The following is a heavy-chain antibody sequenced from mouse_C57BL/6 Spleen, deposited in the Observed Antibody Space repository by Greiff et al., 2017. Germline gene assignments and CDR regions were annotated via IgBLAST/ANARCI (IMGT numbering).Heavy chain of an antibody. J-gene: IGHJ2*01. CDR3: AREGPTVVAHYFDY. CDR1: GYSITSGYY. V-gene: IGHV3-6*01. Sequence: EVKLQESGPGLVKPSPSLSLTCSVTGYSITSGYYWNWIRQFPGNKLEWMGYIRYDGSNNYNPSLKKRSTITRDTSKNQFCLKLNSVTTEDTATYSCAREGPTVVAHYFDYWGQGTTLTVSS. D-gene: IGHD1-1*01. CDR2: IRYDGSN.